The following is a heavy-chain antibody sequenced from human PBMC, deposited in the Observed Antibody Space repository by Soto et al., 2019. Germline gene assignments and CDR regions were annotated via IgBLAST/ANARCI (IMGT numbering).Heavy chain of an antibody. V-gene: IGHV1-18*01. D-gene: IGHD2-15*01. J-gene: IGHJ4*02. CDR3: ARDGLRSGGGEFDY. CDR1: GYTFTSYG. Sequence: ASVKVCCKACGYTFTSYGISWVRQALGQGLEWMGWISAYNGNTNYAQKLQGRVTMTTDTSTSTAYMELRSLRSDDTAVYYCARDGLRSGGGEFDYWGQGTLVTVSS. CDR2: ISAYNGNT.